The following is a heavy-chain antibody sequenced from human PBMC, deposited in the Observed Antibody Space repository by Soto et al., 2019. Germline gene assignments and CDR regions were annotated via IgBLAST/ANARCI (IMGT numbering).Heavy chain of an antibody. V-gene: IGHV3-23*01. CDR1: GFTFTSYA. Sequence: GGSLRLSCAASGFTFTSYAMSWVRQAPGKGLEWVSAISGSGGSTYYADSVKGRFTISRDNSKNTLYLQMNSLIAEDTAVYYSLKGRVWLGGAMVFWGQALTLTVSS. CDR3: LKGRVWLGGAMVF. D-gene: IGHD3-10*01. CDR2: ISGSGGST. J-gene: IGHJ6*02.